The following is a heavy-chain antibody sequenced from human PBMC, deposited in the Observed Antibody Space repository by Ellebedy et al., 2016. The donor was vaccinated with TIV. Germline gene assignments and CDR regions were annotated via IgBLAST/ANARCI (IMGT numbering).Heavy chain of an antibody. J-gene: IGHJ4*02. CDR2: IHSSGNT. CDR3: ARYYRDSNGYRDFDY. Sequence: MPGGSLRLSCTVSADSISIGSFFWGWIRQPPGKGLEWIGSIHSSGNTYYNPSLKSRVTISVDTSRNQFSLKLSSVTAADTAVYYCARYYRDSNGYRDFDYWGQGTLVTVSS. CDR1: ADSISIGSFF. D-gene: IGHD5-18*01. V-gene: IGHV4-39*01.